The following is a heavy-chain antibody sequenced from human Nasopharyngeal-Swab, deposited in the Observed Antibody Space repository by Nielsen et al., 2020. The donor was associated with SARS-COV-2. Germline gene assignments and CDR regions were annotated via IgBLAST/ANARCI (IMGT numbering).Heavy chain of an antibody. Sequence: SVKVSCKASGGTFSSYAISWVRQAPGQGLEWMGGIIPIFGTANYAQKFQGRVTMTRNTSISTAYMELSSLRSEDTAVYYCARGFGDYDSSGYSPADYWGQGTLVTVSS. CDR1: GGTFSSYA. D-gene: IGHD3-22*01. V-gene: IGHV1-69*05. CDR3: ARGFGDYDSSGYSPADY. J-gene: IGHJ4*02. CDR2: IIPIFGTA.